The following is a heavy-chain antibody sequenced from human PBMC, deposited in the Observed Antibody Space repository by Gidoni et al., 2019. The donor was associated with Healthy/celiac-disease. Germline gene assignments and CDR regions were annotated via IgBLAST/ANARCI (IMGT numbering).Heavy chain of an antibody. CDR2: IYPGDSDT. CDR1: GYSLTSYW. CDR3: ARYGYSSSWYVPVDY. Sequence: VQLVQSGAEVKKPGESLKISCKGSGYSLTSYWIGWVRQMPGKGLEWMGIIYPGDSDTRYSPSFQGQVTISADKSISTAYLQWSSLKASDTAMYYCARYGYSSSWYVPVDYWGQGTLVTVSS. D-gene: IGHD6-13*01. V-gene: IGHV5-51*03. J-gene: IGHJ4*02.